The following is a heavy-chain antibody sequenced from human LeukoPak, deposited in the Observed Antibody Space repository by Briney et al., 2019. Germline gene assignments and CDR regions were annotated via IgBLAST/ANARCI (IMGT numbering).Heavy chain of an antibody. J-gene: IGHJ6*02. CDR1: GGTFSSYA. V-gene: IGHV1-69*04. D-gene: IGHD3-10*01. CDR2: IIPIFGIA. Sequence: GSSVKVSCKASGGTFSSYAISWVRQAPGQGLEWMGRIIPIFGIANYAQKFQGRVTITADKSTSTAYVELSSLRSEDTAVYYCARGHPGTPGEYGMDVWGQGTTVTVSS. CDR3: ARGHPGTPGEYGMDV.